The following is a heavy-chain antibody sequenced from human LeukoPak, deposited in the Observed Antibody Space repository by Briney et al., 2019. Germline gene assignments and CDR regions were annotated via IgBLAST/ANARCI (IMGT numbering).Heavy chain of an antibody. D-gene: IGHD3-3*01. CDR3: ARHVTIFGVVTYYMDV. CDR2: IYPGDSDT. Sequence: GESLKISCKGCGYSFTSYWIGWVRQMPGKGLEWMGIIYPGDSDTRYSPSFQGQVTISADKSISTAYLQWSSLKASDTAMYYCARHVTIFGVVTYYMDVWGKGTTVTVSS. CDR1: GYSFTSYW. V-gene: IGHV5-51*01. J-gene: IGHJ6*03.